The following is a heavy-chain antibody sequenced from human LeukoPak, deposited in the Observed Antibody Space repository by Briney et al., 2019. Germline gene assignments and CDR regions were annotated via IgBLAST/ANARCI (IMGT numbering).Heavy chain of an antibody. CDR1: GFTFSSYG. V-gene: IGHV3-30*02. CDR2: IRYDGSNK. CDR3: AKSSTWSGYSKHELDY. D-gene: IGHD3-3*01. J-gene: IGHJ4*02. Sequence: GGSLRLSCAASGFTFSSYGMHWVRQAPGKGLEWVAFIRYDGSNKYYADSVKGRFTISRDNSKNTLYLQMNSLRAEDTAVYYCAKSSTWSGYSKHELDYWGQGTQVTVSS.